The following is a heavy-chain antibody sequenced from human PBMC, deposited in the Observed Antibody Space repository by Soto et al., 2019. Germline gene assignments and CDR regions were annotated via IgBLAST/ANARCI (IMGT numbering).Heavy chain of an antibody. CDR1: GYTFTNYV. J-gene: IGHJ4*02. CDR3: EGDGLGVLVAGY. CDR2: NHPKNGNT. V-gene: IGHV1-18*01. D-gene: IGHD3-16*01. Sequence: ASVKVSCKASGYTFTNYVISWVRQAPGQGLEWMGWNHPKNGNTKDARKFQGRVTMTTDTSTSTAYMELRSLRTVDEAVDYDEGDGLGVLVAGYGGQGTLVTVT.